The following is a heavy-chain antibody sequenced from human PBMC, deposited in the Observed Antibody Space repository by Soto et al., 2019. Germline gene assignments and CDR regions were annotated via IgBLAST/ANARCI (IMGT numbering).Heavy chain of an antibody. J-gene: IGHJ2*01. CDR1: GFTFSSYA. Sequence: GGSLRLSCAASGFTFSSYAMTWVRQAPGKGLEWVSSISFSDGGTYYADSVKGRLTISRDNSKNTLFLQMNSRRVEDTAVYYCVKDDRILGRRYFDLWGRGTLVTVSS. V-gene: IGHV3-23*01. CDR3: VKDDRILGRRYFDL. CDR2: ISFSDGGT. D-gene: IGHD2-15*01.